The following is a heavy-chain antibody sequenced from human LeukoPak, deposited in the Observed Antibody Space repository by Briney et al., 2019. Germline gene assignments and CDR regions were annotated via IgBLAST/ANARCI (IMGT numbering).Heavy chain of an antibody. D-gene: IGHD3-22*01. Sequence: GGSLRLSCAASGFTVSDYYMSWIRHAPGKELEWVSYISSSGSTIYYADSVKGRFTISRDNAKNSLYLQMNSLRAEDTAVYYCARDLRGYYYDSSDPYYYGMDVWGQGTTVTVSS. J-gene: IGHJ6*02. V-gene: IGHV3-11*04. CDR1: GFTVSDYY. CDR3: ARDLRGYYYDSSDPYYYGMDV. CDR2: ISSSGSTI.